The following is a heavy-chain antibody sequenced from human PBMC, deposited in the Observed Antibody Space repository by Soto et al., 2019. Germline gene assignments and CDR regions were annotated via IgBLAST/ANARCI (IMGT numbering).Heavy chain of an antibody. CDR3: ARSTRITIFGVATLPGDFQH. D-gene: IGHD3-3*01. V-gene: IGHV3-66*01. Sequence: GGSLRLSCAASGFTVSNKYMSWVRQAPGKGLEWVSLIQSGGPTYYADSVKGRFTISRDTSENTVHLQMDSLRAEDTAVYYCARSTRITIFGVATLPGDFQHWGQGTLVTVSS. J-gene: IGHJ1*01. CDR1: GFTVSNKY. CDR2: IQSGGPT.